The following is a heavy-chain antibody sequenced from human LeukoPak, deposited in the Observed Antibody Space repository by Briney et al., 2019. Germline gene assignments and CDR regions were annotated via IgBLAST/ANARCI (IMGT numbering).Heavy chain of an antibody. CDR2: ISSSSSTI. J-gene: IGHJ6*03. CDR1: GFTFSSYS. V-gene: IGHV3-48*04. Sequence: GGSLRLSCAASGFTFSSYSMNWVRQAPGKGLEWVSYISSSSSTIYYADSVKGRFTISRDNAKNSLYLQMNSLRAEDTAVYYCARGPVLTSLYYMDVWGKGTTVTVSS. CDR3: ARGPVLTSLYYMDV. D-gene: IGHD2-15*01.